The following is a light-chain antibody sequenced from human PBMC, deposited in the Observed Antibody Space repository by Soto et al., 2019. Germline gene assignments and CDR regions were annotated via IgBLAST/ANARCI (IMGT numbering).Light chain of an antibody. J-gene: IGLJ2*01. CDR1: TSNIGNNT. V-gene: IGLV1-44*01. Sequence: QSVLTQPPSASGTPGQRVTISCSGSTSNIGNNTVNWYQQFPGSAPKVFIYNSSRRPSGVPDRFSGSKSGTSASLAISGLHSEDEGDYYCAAWDGSMNGVVFGGGTKLTVL. CDR2: NSS. CDR3: AAWDGSMNGVV.